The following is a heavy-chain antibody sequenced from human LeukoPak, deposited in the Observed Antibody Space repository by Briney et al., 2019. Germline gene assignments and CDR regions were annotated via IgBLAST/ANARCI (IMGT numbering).Heavy chain of an antibody. CDR2: IYTSGST. CDR1: GGSISTYY. D-gene: IGHD2-15*01. V-gene: IGHV4-59*01. Sequence: PSETLSLTCTVSGGSISTYYWSWIRQPPRKGQEWIGYIYTSGSTNYNPYLKSRVTISVDTSKNQFSLKLSSVTAADTAVYYCARREYSDAFDIWGQGTMVTVSS. J-gene: IGHJ3*02. CDR3: ARREYSDAFDI.